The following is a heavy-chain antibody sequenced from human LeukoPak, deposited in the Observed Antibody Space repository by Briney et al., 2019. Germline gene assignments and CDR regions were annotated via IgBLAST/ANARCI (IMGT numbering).Heavy chain of an antibody. J-gene: IGHJ4*02. CDR1: GFTFSTSA. CDR3: HCERIT. D-gene: IGHD2-15*01. Sequence: PGGSLRLSCAASGFTFSTSAIYWVRQASGKGLEWVGRIRSQANNYATAYAETVKGRFTNSKDDSKNMAYLQMNSLKTEDSAVYYCHCERITGGQRTLVTVSS. V-gene: IGHV3-73*01. CDR2: IRSQANNYAT.